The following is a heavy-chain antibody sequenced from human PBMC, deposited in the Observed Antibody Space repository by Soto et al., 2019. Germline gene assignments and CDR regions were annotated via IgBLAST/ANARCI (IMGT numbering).Heavy chain of an antibody. Sequence: EVQLLESGGGLGQPGGSLTLSCAASGFTFSSYAMSWVRQAPGKGLEWVSAISGGGNDRFYADSVRGRFTISRDNSRNTLYLHMNSLRAEDTAVHYCARSLFIASTDTEPFDSWGQGTLVTVSS. D-gene: IGHD6-13*01. V-gene: IGHV3-23*01. CDR3: ARSLFIASTDTEPFDS. CDR1: GFTFSSYA. J-gene: IGHJ4*02. CDR2: ISGGGNDR.